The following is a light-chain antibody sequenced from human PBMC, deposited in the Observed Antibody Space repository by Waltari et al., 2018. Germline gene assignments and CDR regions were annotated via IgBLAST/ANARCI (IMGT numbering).Light chain of an antibody. CDR1: QDISRW. CDR3: QHAHSFPHS. CDR2: AAS. V-gene: IGKV1-12*01. Sequence: DIRMTQSPSFVSASVGDRVTITGRASQDISRWLAWYRQKPWKAPDLRIYAASSLQRRVPSRFSGRGAGTDFSLIISDLHPEDFASYFCQHAHSFPHSFGGGTTLDI. J-gene: IGKJ4*01.